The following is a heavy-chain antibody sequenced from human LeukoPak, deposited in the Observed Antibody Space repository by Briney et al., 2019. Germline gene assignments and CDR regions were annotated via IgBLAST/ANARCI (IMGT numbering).Heavy chain of an antibody. CDR1: GFTFSSYA. CDR2: ISYDGSNK. CDR3: ARDVGYGMDV. Sequence: GGSLRLSCAASGFTFSSYAMHWVRQAPGKGLEWVAVISYDGSNKYYADSVKGRFTISRDNSKNTLYLQVNSLRAEDTAVYYCARDVGYGMDVWGQGTTVTVSS. J-gene: IGHJ6*02. D-gene: IGHD1-26*01. V-gene: IGHV3-30*04.